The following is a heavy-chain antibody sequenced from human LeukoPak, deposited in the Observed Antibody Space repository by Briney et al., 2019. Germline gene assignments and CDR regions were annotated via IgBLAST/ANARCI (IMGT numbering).Heavy chain of an antibody. D-gene: IGHD1-26*01. J-gene: IGHJ4*02. CDR2: MYYSGST. V-gene: IGHV4-59*01. CDR3: ARSGSTAFDY. CDR1: GGSISSYY. Sequence: SETLSLTCTVSGGSISSYYWSWIRQPPGKGLEWIGYMYYSGSTNCNPSLKSRVTISVDTSKNQFSLKLSSVTAADTAVYYCARSGSTAFDYWGQGTLVTVSS.